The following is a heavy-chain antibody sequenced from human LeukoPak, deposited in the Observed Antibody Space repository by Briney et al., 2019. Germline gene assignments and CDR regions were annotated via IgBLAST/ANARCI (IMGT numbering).Heavy chain of an antibody. Sequence: ASVKVSCKASGYTFTSYDINWVRQATGQGLEWMGWMNPNSGNTGYAQKFQGRVTMTRNTSISTAYMELSSLRSEDTAVYYCATGEGYYYGMDVWGQGTTVTVSS. CDR1: GYTFTSYD. J-gene: IGHJ6*02. CDR3: ATGEGYYYGMDV. V-gene: IGHV1-8*01. CDR2: MNPNSGNT.